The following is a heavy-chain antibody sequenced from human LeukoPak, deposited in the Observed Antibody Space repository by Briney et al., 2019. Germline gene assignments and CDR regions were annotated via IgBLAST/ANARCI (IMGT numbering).Heavy chain of an antibody. D-gene: IGHD3-9*01. CDR3: ARHYGGNYDILTGYYLPYYFDY. J-gene: IGHJ4*02. CDR1: GGSISSYY. V-gene: IGHV4-59*08. CDR2: IYYSGST. Sequence: PSETLSLTCTVSGGSISSYYWSWIRQPPGKGLEWIGYIYYSGSTNYNPSLTSRVTISVDTTKNQFSLKLSSVTAADTAVYYGARHYGGNYDILTGYYLPYYFDYWGQGTLVTVSS.